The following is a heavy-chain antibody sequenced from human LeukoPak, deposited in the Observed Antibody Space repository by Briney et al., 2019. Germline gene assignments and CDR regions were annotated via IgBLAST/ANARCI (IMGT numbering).Heavy chain of an antibody. CDR1: GYIFTAYY. V-gene: IGHV1-2*02. CDR3: TRVGDDYPY. Sequence: GASVTVSFKASGYIFTAYYLHWVRPAPGQKREWMGWIKANSGDTNYAQKFQGRVTMTRDTSISTVYMELSGLTADDTAVYYCTRVGDDYPYWGQGTLVTVSS. D-gene: IGHD5-24*01. CDR2: IKANSGDT. J-gene: IGHJ4*02.